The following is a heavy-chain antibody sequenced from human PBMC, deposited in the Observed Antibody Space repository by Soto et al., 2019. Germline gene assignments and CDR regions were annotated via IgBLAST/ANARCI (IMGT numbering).Heavy chain of an antibody. V-gene: IGHV4-59*01. Sequence: QVQLQESGPGLVKPSETLSLTCTVSGGSISSYYWSWIRQPPGKGLEWIGYIYYSGSTNYNPSLKSRVTISVDTSKNQFSLKLSSVTAADTAVYYCARDSLLLTSYYYGMDVWGQGTTVTVSS. CDR2: IYYSGST. D-gene: IGHD2-15*01. CDR1: GGSISSYY. CDR3: ARDSLLLTSYYYGMDV. J-gene: IGHJ6*02.